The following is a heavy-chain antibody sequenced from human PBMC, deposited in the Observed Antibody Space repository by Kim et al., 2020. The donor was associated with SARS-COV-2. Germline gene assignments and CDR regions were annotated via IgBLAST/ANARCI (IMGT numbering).Heavy chain of an antibody. D-gene: IGHD1-26*01. J-gene: IGHJ4*02. CDR2: IDSGGSTT. Sequence: GGSLRLSCAASGFTFSNYAMNWVRQAPGKGLEWVSGIDSGGSTTHYADSVEGRFTISRDNSKNTLYLQMNSLRGDDTAVYYCAKDRGNTQYYFDDWGQGTLVTVSS. V-gene: IGHV3-23*01. CDR1: GFTFSNYA. CDR3: AKDRGNTQYYFDD.